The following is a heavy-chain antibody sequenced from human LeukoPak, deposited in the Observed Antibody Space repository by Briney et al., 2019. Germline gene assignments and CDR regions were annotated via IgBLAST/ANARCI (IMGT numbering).Heavy chain of an antibody. CDR1: GGTFSSYA. CDR3: ARGSEVDEVFDY. V-gene: IGHV1-69*05. Sequence: SVKVSCKASGGTFSSYAISWVRQAPGQGLEWIGRIIPIFGTANYAQKFQGRVTITTDESTSTAYMELSSLRSEDTAVYYCARGSEVDEVFDYWGQGTLVTVSS. D-gene: IGHD5-12*01. J-gene: IGHJ4*02. CDR2: IIPIFGTA.